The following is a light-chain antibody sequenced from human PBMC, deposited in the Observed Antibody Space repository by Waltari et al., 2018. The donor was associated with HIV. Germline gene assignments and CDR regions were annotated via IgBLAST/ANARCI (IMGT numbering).Light chain of an antibody. V-gene: IGLV2-8*01. CDR3: SSYAATNTLV. J-gene: IGLJ3*02. CDR2: EVN. Sequence: QSALTQPPSASGSPGQSVTIPCTGTSSDVGNYNYVSWYQQHPGKAPKLMIYEVNKLPSGVPDRFSGSKSGNTASLTVSGLQAEDEAEYYCSSYAATNTLVFGGGTKVTVL. CDR1: SSDVGNYNY.